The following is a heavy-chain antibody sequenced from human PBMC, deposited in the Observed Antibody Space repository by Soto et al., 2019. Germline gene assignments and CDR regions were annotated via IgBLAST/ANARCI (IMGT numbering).Heavy chain of an antibody. CDR1: GYTFTSYG. Sequence: ASVKVSCKASGYTFTSYGISWVRQAPGQGLEWMGWINAGNGNTKYSQKFQGRVTITRDTSASTAYMELSSLRSEDTAVYYCASRSSGYLWDYWGQGTLVTVSS. J-gene: IGHJ4*02. CDR3: ASRSSGYLWDY. CDR2: INAGNGNT. V-gene: IGHV1-3*01. D-gene: IGHD3-22*01.